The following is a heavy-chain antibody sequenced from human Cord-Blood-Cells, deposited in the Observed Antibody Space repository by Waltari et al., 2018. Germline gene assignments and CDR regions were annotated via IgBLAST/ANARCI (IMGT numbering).Heavy chain of an antibody. CDR2: IYYSGST. V-gene: IGHV4-39*01. Sequence: QLQLQESGPGLVKPSETLSLTCTVSGGSISSSSYYWGWIRQPPGKGLEWMGSIYYSGSTYYNPALKGRVTISVDTSKNQFSLNLSSVTAADTAVYYCARGIAAAGTPGTNAFDIWGQGTMVTVSS. CDR1: GGSISSSSYY. D-gene: IGHD6-13*01. CDR3: ARGIAAAGTPGTNAFDI. J-gene: IGHJ3*02.